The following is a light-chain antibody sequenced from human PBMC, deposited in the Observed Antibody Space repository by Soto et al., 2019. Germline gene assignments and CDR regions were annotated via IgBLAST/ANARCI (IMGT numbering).Light chain of an antibody. Sequence: QSVLTQPPSVSGAPGQRVTISCTGSSSNIGAGYDVHWYQQLPGTAPKLLIYGNSNRPSGVPDRFSGSKSGTSASLAITGLQAEDEADYYCQSYDSSLSGSYVVFGGGTKVNVL. V-gene: IGLV1-40*01. J-gene: IGLJ2*01. CDR2: GNS. CDR1: SSNIGAGYD. CDR3: QSYDSSLSGSYVV.